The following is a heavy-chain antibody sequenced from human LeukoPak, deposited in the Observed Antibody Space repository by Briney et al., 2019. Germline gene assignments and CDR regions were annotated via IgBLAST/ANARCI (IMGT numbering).Heavy chain of an antibody. CDR3: ARAHYDILTGYRYFDY. CDR2: ISSSGSTI. J-gene: IGHJ4*02. Sequence: GGSLRLSCAASGFTFSDYYMSWIRQAPGKGLEWVSYISSSGSTIYYADSVKGRFTISRDNAKNSLYLQMNSLRAEDTAVYYCARAHYDILTGYRYFDYWGQGTLVTVSS. D-gene: IGHD3-9*01. CDR1: GFTFSDYY. V-gene: IGHV3-11*04.